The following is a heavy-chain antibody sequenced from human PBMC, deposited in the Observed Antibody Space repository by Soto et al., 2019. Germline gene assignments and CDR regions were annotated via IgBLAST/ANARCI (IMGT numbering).Heavy chain of an antibody. Sequence: GESLKISCQGSGYSFTSYWIAWVRQMPGKGLEWMGIIYPGDSDTRYSPSFQGQVTISVDKPISTAYLQWSSLKASDTAIYYCAKRGKESTRSFWFDPSGQGTLVTVSS. CDR3: AKRGKESTRSFWFDP. CDR1: GYSFTSYW. D-gene: IGHD2-2*01. V-gene: IGHV5-51*01. CDR2: IYPGDSDT. J-gene: IGHJ5*02.